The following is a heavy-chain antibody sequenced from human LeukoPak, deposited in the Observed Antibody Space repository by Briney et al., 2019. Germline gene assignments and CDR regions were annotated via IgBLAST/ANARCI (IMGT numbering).Heavy chain of an antibody. Sequence: PGGSLRLSCAASGFTFSSYAMSWVRQAPGKGLEWVSSISGSGGSTHYADSVKGRFTISRDNSKNTLYLQMNSLRAEDTAVYYCARKRAHDYSSGHWAFDIWGQGTMVTVSS. CDR3: ARKRAHDYSSGHWAFDI. D-gene: IGHD4-11*01. CDR2: ISGSGGST. CDR1: GFTFSSYA. J-gene: IGHJ3*02. V-gene: IGHV3-23*01.